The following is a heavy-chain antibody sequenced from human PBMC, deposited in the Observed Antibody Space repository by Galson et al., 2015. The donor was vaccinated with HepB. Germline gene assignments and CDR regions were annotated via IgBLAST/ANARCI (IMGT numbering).Heavy chain of an antibody. J-gene: IGHJ4*02. Sequence: SLRLSCAASGFTFSSYAMSWVRQAPGKGLEWVSAISGRGGSTYYADSVKGRFTISRDNSKNTLYLQMNSLRAEDTAVYYCAKDLAGWEQPRAFDYRGQGTLVTVPS. D-gene: IGHD1-26*01. CDR2: ISGRGGST. V-gene: IGHV3-23*01. CDR3: AKDLAGWEQPRAFDY. CDR1: GFTFSSYA.